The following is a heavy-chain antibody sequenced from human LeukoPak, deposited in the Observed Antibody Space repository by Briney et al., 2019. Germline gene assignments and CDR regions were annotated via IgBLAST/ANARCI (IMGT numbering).Heavy chain of an antibody. CDR1: GFTFSSYG. D-gene: IGHD6-13*01. V-gene: IGHV3-30*02. CDR2: IRYDGSNK. Sequence: GGSLRLSCAASGFTFSSYGMHWVRQAPGKGLEWVAFIRYDGSNKYYADSVKGRFTISRDNSKNTLYLQMNSLRAEDTAVYYCARDGTGVQRDPKYSSSWYAFDIWGQGTMVTVSS. CDR3: ARDGTGVQRDPKYSSSWYAFDI. J-gene: IGHJ3*02.